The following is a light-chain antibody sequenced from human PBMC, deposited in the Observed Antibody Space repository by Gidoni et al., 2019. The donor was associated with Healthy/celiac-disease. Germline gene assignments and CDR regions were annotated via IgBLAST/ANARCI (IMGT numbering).Light chain of an antibody. CDR3: QQYDNLPHT. Sequence: DFHMSQSPSSLSASVGDRVTISCQASQDISNYLNWYQQKPGKAPKLLIYDASNLETGVPSRFSGSGSGTDFTFTISSLQPEDIATYYCQQYDNLPHTFXQXTRLEIK. CDR1: QDISNY. V-gene: IGKV1-33*01. CDR2: DAS. J-gene: IGKJ5*01.